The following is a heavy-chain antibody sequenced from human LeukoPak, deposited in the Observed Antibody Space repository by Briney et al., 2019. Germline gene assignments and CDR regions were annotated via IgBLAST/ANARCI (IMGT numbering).Heavy chain of an antibody. D-gene: IGHD6-13*01. Sequence: SETLSLTCAVYGGSFSGYYWSWIRQPPGKGLEWIGSIYYSGSTYYNPSLKSRVTISVDTSKNQFSLKLSSVTAADTAVYYCARQRSLSSSWLFDYWGQGTLVTVSS. CDR3: ARQRSLSSSWLFDY. CDR2: IYYSGST. CDR1: GGSFSGYY. V-gene: IGHV4-34*01. J-gene: IGHJ4*02.